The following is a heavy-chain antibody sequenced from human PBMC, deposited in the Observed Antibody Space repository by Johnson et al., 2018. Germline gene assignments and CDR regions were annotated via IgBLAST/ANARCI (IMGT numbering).Heavy chain of an antibody. Sequence: VQLVESGAEVKKPGSSVKVSCKASGGTFSSYAISWVRQAPGQGLEWMGGIIPIFGTANYAQKFQCRVTITADESTSTAYMELSSLRSEDTAVYYCYSGSYYRDAFDIWGQGTMVTVSS. CDR2: IIPIFGTA. D-gene: IGHD1-26*01. J-gene: IGHJ3*02. CDR1: GGTFSSYA. V-gene: IGHV1-69*01. CDR3: YSGSYYRDAFDI.